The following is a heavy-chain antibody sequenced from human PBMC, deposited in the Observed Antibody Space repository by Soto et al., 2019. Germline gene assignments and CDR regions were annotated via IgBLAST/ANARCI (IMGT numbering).Heavy chain of an antibody. CDR1: GGSISSGVYS. D-gene: IGHD6-13*01. V-gene: IGHV4-30-2*01. J-gene: IGHJ4*02. Sequence: SETLSLTCAVSGGSISSGVYSWIWIRQPPGKGLEWIGYIYHSGSTYYNPSLKSRVTISVDRSKNQFSLKLSSVTAADTAVYYCARAPGIAAAGGGGFDYWGQGTLVTVSS. CDR2: IYHSGST. CDR3: ARAPGIAAAGGGGFDY.